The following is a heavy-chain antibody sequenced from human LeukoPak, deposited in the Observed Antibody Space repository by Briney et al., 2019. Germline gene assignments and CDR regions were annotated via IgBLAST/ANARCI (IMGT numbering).Heavy chain of an antibody. CDR3: AKARGDQYYYDSSGYWDY. D-gene: IGHD3-22*01. CDR2: ISGSGGST. Sequence: GGSLRLSCAASGFTFSSYAMSWVRQAPGKGLEWVSAISGSGGSTYYADSVKGRFTISSDNSKNTLYLQMNSLRAEDTAVYYCAKARGDQYYYDSSGYWDYWGQGTLVTVSS. V-gene: IGHV3-23*01. J-gene: IGHJ4*02. CDR1: GFTFSSYA.